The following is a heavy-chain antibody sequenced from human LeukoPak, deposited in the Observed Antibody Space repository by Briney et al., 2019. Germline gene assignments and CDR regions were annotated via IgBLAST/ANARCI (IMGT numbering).Heavy chain of an antibody. V-gene: IGHV3-21*01. J-gene: IGHJ3*02. D-gene: IGHD5-12*01. CDR3: ARANSGYDAFDI. CDR2: ISSSSSYI. CDR1: GFTFSSYS. Sequence: GGSLRLSSAASGFTFSSYSMNWVRQAPGKGLEWVSSISSSSSYIYYADPVKGRFTISRDNAKNSLYLQMNSLRAEDTAVYYCARANSGYDAFDIWGQGTMVTVSS.